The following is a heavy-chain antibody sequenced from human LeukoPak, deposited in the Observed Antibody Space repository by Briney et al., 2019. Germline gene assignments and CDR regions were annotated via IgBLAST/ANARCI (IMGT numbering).Heavy chain of an antibody. Sequence: SETLSLTCTVSGGSISSSSYYWGWIRQPPGKGLEWIGSIYYSGSTYYNPSLKSRVTISVDTSKNQFSLKLSSVTAADTAVYYCAVRLEMATMYGFDYWGQGTLVTVSS. V-gene: IGHV4-39*07. CDR2: IYYSGST. CDR1: GGSISSSSYY. D-gene: IGHD5-24*01. J-gene: IGHJ4*02. CDR3: AVRLEMATMYGFDY.